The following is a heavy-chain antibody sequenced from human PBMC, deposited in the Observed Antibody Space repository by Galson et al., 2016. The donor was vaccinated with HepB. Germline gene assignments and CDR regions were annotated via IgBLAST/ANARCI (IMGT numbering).Heavy chain of an antibody. D-gene: IGHD5-12*01. CDR2: MNPNSGNT. CDR1: GYTFTSYD. Sequence: SVKVSCKASGYTFTSYDINWVRQATGQGLEWMGWMNPNSGNTGYAQKFQGRATMTRNTSISTAYMELSSLRSEDTAVYYCARGAALIVATYDYWGQGTLVTVSS. CDR3: ARGAALIVATYDY. J-gene: IGHJ4*02. V-gene: IGHV1-8*01.